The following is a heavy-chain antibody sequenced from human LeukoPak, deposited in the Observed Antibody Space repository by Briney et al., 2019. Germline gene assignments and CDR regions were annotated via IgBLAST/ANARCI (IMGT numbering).Heavy chain of an antibody. D-gene: IGHD3-22*01. CDR3: AKGTYYYDSSGYYPDYYYGMDV. CDR2: ISWHSGSI. V-gene: IGHV3-9*01. Sequence: PGRSLRLSCAASGFTFDDYDMHWVRHAPGKGLEWVSGISWHSGSIGYADSVKGRFPISRDNAKNSLYLQMNSLRAEDTALYYCAKGTYYYDSSGYYPDYYYGMDVWGQGTTVTVSS. J-gene: IGHJ6*02. CDR1: GFTFDDYD.